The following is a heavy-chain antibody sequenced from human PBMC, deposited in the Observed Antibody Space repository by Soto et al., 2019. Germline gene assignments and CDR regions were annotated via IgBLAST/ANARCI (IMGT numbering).Heavy chain of an antibody. D-gene: IGHD3-22*01. CDR3: ARDVLSSLYYYDSSGYGRAFDI. J-gene: IGHJ3*02. CDR1: GYTFTSYY. CDR2: INPSGGST. Sequence: ASVKVSCKASGYTFTSYYMHWVRQAPGQGLEWMGIINPSGGSTSYAQKFQGRVTMTRDTSTSTVYMELSSLRSEDTAVYYCARDVLSSLYYYDSSGYGRAFDIWGQGTMVTVSS. V-gene: IGHV1-46*03.